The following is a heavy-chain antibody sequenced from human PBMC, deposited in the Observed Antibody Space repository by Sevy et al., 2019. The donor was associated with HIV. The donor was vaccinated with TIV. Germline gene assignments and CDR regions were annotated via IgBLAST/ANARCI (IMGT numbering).Heavy chain of an antibody. CDR2: ISYDSRYI. CDR1: GFNFRTYS. Sequence: GGSLRLSCAASGFNFRTYSMNWVRQAPGKGLEWLSSISYDSRYIYYSDSVKGRFTISRANAKNLLFLQMNNLRVEDTAIYYCARDFTIFGVVSGIDYWGQGNLVTVSS. V-gene: IGHV3-21*04. CDR3: ARDFTIFGVVSGIDY. J-gene: IGHJ4*02. D-gene: IGHD3-3*01.